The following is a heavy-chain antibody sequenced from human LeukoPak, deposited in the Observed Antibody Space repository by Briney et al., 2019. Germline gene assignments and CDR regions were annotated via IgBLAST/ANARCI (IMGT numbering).Heavy chain of an antibody. CDR3: ARGAAGVPAAIGGAFDI. CDR1: GFTFSSYD. V-gene: IGHV3-13*01. Sequence: GGSLRLSCAASGFTFSSYDMHWVRQATGKGLEWVSAIGTAGDTYYPGSVKGRFTISRENAKNSLYLQMNSLRAGDTAVYYCARGAAGVPAAIGGAFDIWGQGTMITVSS. CDR2: IGTAGDT. D-gene: IGHD2-2*01. J-gene: IGHJ3*02.